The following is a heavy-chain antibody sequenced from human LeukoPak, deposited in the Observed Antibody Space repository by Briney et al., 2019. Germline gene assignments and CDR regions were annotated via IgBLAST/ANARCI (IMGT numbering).Heavy chain of an antibody. V-gene: IGHV3-23*01. D-gene: IGHD3-3*01. J-gene: IGHJ4*02. CDR1: GFTFSSYA. CDR2: ISGSGGST. CDR3: ATDDFWSGYFF. Sequence: GGSLRLSCAASGFTFSSYAMSWVRQAPGKGLEWVSAISGSGGSTYYADSVKGRFTISGDNSKNTLYLQMNSLRAEDTAVYYCATDDFWSGYFFWGQGTLVTVSS.